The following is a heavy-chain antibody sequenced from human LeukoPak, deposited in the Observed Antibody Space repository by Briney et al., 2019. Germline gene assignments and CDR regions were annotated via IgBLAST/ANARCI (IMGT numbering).Heavy chain of an antibody. CDR3: ARVPVGILRFDY. Sequence: SQTLSLTCTVSGGSISSGDYYWSWIRQPPGKGLEWIGYTYYSGSTYYNPSLKSRVTISVDTSKNQFSLKLSSVTAADTAVYYCARVPVGILRFDYWGQGTLVTVSS. J-gene: IGHJ4*02. V-gene: IGHV4-30-4*08. CDR2: TYYSGST. CDR1: GGSISSGDYY. D-gene: IGHD4-17*01.